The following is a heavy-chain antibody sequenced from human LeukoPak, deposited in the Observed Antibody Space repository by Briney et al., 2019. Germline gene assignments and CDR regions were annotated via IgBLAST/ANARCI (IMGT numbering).Heavy chain of an antibody. D-gene: IGHD3-22*01. CDR1: GFTFSSYA. Sequence: GGSLRLSCAASGFTFSSYAMHWVRQAPGKGLEWEAVISYDGSNKYYADSVKGRFTISRDNSKNTLYLQMNSLRAEDTAVYYCAREGSGYYYYYYGMDVWGQGTTVTVSS. J-gene: IGHJ6*02. CDR3: AREGSGYYYYYYGMDV. V-gene: IGHV3-30-3*01. CDR2: ISYDGSNK.